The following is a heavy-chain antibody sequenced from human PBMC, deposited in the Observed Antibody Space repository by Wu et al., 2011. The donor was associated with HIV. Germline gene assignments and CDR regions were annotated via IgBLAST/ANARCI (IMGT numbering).Heavy chain of an antibody. J-gene: IGHJ4*02. CDR2: IIPIFGRT. CDR3: ARGSGLGSYFDF. CDR1: GGTFNYYA. V-gene: IGHV1-69*15. D-gene: IGHD3-10*01. Sequence: QVRLVQSGAEVKKPGSSVKVSCKASGGTFNYYAISWVRQAPGQGLEWMGRIIPIFGRTNYAQTFQGRVTVTADDSTSTVYMELSSLRSEDTAVYYCARGSGLGSYFDFWGQGTLVPVSS.